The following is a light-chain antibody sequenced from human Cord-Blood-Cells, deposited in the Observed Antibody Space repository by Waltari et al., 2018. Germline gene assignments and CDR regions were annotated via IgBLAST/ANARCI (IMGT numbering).Light chain of an antibody. J-gene: IGLJ2*01. CDR2: DVS. CDR3: SSYTSSSTLV. Sequence: QSALPQPPSVSGSPGQSIPIPCTGTSSDVGGYNYVSWYQQHPGKAPKLMIYDVSNRPSGVSNRFSGSKSGNTASLTISGLQAEDEADYYCSSYTSSSTLVFGGGTKLTVL. V-gene: IGLV2-14*01. CDR1: SSDVGGYNY.